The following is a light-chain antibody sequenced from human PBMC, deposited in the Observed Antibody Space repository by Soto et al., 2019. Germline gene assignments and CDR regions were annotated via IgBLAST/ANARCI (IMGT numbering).Light chain of an antibody. CDR3: QQYASSPRT. CDR1: QSVSRNF. Sequence: EIVLTQSPGTLSLSPGERATLSCRATQSVSRNFLAWYQQRPGQAPRLLIYVASSRATGIPDRFSGRGSGTDFTLTISRLEPEDSAVYYCQQYASSPRTFGQGTKVEVK. CDR2: VAS. J-gene: IGKJ1*01. V-gene: IGKV3-20*01.